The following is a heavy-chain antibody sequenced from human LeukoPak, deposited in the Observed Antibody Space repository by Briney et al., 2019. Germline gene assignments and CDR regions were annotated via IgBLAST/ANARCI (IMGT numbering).Heavy chain of an antibody. CDR1: GFTFSNFG. CDR2: ISYDGTNN. D-gene: IGHD4/OR15-4a*01. J-gene: IGHJ4*02. Sequence: PGGSLRLSCAASGFTFSNFGMHWVHQAPGKGLEWVAIISYDGTNNNYADSVKGRFTISRDNSKNTLYLQMNSLRAEDTAVYYCAKDSRGLTDYWGQGTLVTVSS. V-gene: IGHV3-30*18. CDR3: AKDSRGLTDY.